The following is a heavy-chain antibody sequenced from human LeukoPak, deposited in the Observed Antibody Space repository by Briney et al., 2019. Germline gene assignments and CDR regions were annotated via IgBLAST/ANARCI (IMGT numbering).Heavy chain of an antibody. CDR2: IKQDGSEK. CDR3: ASHCSGGSCYSDAFDI. V-gene: IGHV3-7*01. Sequence: GGSLRLSCAASGFTFSSYWMSWVRQAPGKGLEWVANIKQDGSEKYYVDSVKGRFTISRDNAKNSLYLQMNSLRAEDTAVYYCASHCSGGSCYSDAFDIWGQGTMVTVSS. CDR1: GFTFSSYW. D-gene: IGHD2-15*01. J-gene: IGHJ3*02.